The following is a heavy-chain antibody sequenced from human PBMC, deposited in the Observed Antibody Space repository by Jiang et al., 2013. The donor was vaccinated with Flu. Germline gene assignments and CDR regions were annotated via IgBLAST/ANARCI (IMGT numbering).Heavy chain of an antibody. D-gene: IGHD3-22*01. CDR2: IYYSGST. CDR1: GGSISSGGYY. J-gene: IGHJ3*02. CDR3: ARLPPVGYYDSSLGAFDI. Sequence: TLSLTCTVSGGSISSGGYYWSWIRQHPGKGLEWIGYIYYSGSTYYNPSLKSRVTISVDTSKNQFSLKLSSVTAADTAVYYCARLPPVGYYDSSLGAFDIWGQGTMVTVSS. V-gene: IGHV4-31*03.